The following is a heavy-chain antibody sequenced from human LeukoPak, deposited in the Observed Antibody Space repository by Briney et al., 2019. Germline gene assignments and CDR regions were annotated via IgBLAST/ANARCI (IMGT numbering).Heavy chain of an antibody. D-gene: IGHD2-15*01. V-gene: IGHV3-72*01. CDR1: GFTFSDHY. J-gene: IGHJ4*02. CDR2: TRKKTNSYTT. Sequence: GGSLRLSCAASGFTFSDHYMDWVRQAPGKGLEWVGRTRKKTNSYTTEYAASVKGRFNISRDDLKNSLYLQMNSLKIEDTAVYYCARIAKGVGVDYWGQGTLVTVSS. CDR3: ARIAKGVGVDY.